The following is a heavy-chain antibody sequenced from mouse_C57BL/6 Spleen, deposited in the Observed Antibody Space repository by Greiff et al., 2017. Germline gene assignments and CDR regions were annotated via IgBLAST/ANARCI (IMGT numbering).Heavy chain of an antibody. CDR2: IYPGDGDT. CDR3: ARGLIYYGNYGFAY. J-gene: IGHJ3*01. D-gene: IGHD2-1*01. Sequence: QVQLQQSGAELVKPGASVKISCKASGYAFSSYWMNWVKQRPGKGLEWIGQIYPGDGDTNYNGKFKGKATLTADKSSSTAYMQLSSLTSEDSAVYFCARGLIYYGNYGFAYWGQGTLVTVSA. V-gene: IGHV1-80*01. CDR1: GYAFSSYW.